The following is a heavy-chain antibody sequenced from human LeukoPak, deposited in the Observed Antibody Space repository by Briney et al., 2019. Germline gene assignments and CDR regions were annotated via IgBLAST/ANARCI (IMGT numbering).Heavy chain of an antibody. V-gene: IGHV3-48*04. D-gene: IGHD5-24*01. CDR2: ISPSSRTI. CDR1: GFNFSTYS. CDR3: VTLASKTWQYTDRSIDL. Sequence: GGSLRLSCEASGFNFSTYSLNWVRQAPGKGLEWVSYISPSSRTIYYSDSGKDRSTISRDNAKQSLSLQMNCLRVEDTAVYYCVTLASKTWQYTDRSIDLWGQGTLVTVSS. J-gene: IGHJ4*03.